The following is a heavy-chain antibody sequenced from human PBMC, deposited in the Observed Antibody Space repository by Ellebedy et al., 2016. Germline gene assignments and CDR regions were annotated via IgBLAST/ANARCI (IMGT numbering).Heavy chain of an antibody. D-gene: IGHD2-2*02. CDR1: GYTFTGYY. CDR2: INPNSGGT. J-gene: IGHJ4*02. Sequence: ASVKVSCXASGYTFTGYYMHWVRQAPGQGLEWMGWINPNSGGTNYAQKFQGRVTISRDNAKNSLYLQMNSLRAEDTAVYYCASEEYCSSTSCYTGDYWGQGTLVTVSS. V-gene: IGHV1-2*02. CDR3: ASEEYCSSTSCYTGDY.